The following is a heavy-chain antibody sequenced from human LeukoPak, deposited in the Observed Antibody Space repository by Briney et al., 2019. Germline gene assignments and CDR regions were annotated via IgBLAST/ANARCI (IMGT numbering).Heavy chain of an antibody. J-gene: IGHJ4*02. Sequence: GGSLRLSCAASGLTFSSYWMSWVRQAPGKGLEWVANVKQDGSDKYYVDSVKGRFTISRDNAKNSLYLQMSSLRAEDTAVYYCARDSSIAAAGSDYWGQGTLVTVSS. CDR1: GLTFSSYW. CDR2: VKQDGSDK. D-gene: IGHD6-13*01. CDR3: ARDSSIAAAGSDY. V-gene: IGHV3-7*01.